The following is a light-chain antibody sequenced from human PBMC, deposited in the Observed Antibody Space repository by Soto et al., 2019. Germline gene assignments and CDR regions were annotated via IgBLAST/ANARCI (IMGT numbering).Light chain of an antibody. CDR1: SGHSSYS. CDR2: VNGDGRH. J-gene: IGLJ3*02. Sequence: QSVLTQSPSASASLGASVKLTCTLSSGHSSYSIAWHQQQSEKGPRYLMRVNGDGRHSKGDGIPDRFSGSSSGAERYLTISSLQSEDEADYYCQTWGTGIRVFGGGTKVTVL. V-gene: IGLV4-69*01. CDR3: QTWGTGIRV.